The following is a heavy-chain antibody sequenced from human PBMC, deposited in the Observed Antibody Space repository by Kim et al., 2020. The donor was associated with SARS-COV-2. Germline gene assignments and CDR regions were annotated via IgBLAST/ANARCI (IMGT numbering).Heavy chain of an antibody. J-gene: IGHJ4*01. CDR1: GGSFSGYY. Sequence: SETLSLTCAVSGGSFSGYYWSWIRQPPGQGQEWIGEVNHSGSTNYNPSLTRRVTISVDTSTNQYSLTLSSVTAADTAASDCARGGTSSDFWSGYYYYWG. D-gene: IGHD3-3*01. V-gene: IGHV4-34*01. CDR3: ARGGTSSDFWSGYYYY. CDR2: VNHSGST.